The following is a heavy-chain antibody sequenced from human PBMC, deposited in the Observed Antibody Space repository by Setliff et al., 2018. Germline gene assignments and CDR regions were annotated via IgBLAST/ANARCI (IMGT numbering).Heavy chain of an antibody. CDR1: GFIFGDYA. CDR2: IRSKVYGGTT. Sequence: GGPLRLSCTTSGFIFGDYAMSWVRQAPGKGLEWVGFIRSKVYGGTTVYAASVKGRFSISRDDSKSVAFLQMNSLKTEDSGMYYCVRGFQMGKDYFDFWGRGALVTVSS. D-gene: IGHD1-26*01. CDR3: VRGFQMGKDYFDF. V-gene: IGHV3-49*04. J-gene: IGHJ4*02.